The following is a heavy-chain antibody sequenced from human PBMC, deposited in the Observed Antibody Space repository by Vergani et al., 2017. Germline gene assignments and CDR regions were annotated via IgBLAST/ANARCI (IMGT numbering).Heavy chain of an antibody. CDR2: ISGQNFRT. CDR1: GFTFTAHG. J-gene: IGHJ4*02. D-gene: IGHD2-21*01. V-gene: IGHV3-23*01. Sequence: EVQLLESGGGSAQPGESLRLSCVASGFTFTAHGLNWVRQAPGKGLEWVSGISGQNFRTHYAGSVKGRFTISRDDSKNTVYLQINSLRAEGTACYYCADLYGDDGFSPFWGQGTLVTVSS. CDR3: ADLYGDDGFSPF.